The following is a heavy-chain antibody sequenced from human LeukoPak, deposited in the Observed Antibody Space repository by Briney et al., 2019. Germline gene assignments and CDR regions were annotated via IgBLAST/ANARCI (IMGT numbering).Heavy chain of an antibody. V-gene: IGHV1-2*06. CDR1: GYTFTGYY. J-gene: IGHJ3*02. CDR3: ARDWPVGGGAFDI. Sequence: ASVKVSCKASGYTFTGYYMHWVRQAPGQGLEWMGRINPNSGGTNYAQKFQGRVTMTRDTSISTAYMELSRLRSDDTAVYYCARDWPVGGGAFDIWGQGTMVTVTS. D-gene: IGHD3-16*01. CDR2: INPNSGGT.